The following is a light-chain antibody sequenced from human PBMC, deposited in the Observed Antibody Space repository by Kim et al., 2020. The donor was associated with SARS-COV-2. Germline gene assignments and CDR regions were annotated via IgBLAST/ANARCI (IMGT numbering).Light chain of an antibody. CDR1: QDIRND. Sequence: DIQMTQSPSSLSASVGDRVTITCRASQDIRNDLGWYQQNPGRAPKRLIYGASSLQSGVPSRFSGSGSGTEFTLTISSLQPEDFATYCCLYHNSYPFTFRQGTRLDIK. CDR2: GAS. CDR3: LYHNSYPFT. J-gene: IGKJ5*01. V-gene: IGKV1-17*01.